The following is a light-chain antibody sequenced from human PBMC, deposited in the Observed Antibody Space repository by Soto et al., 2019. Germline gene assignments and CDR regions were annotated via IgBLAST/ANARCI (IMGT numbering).Light chain of an antibody. V-gene: IGLV2-23*02. Sequence: QSVLTQPASVSGSPGQSITISCTGTSSDIGSYDLVSWYQQHPGTAPKLIIYEVTKRPSGVSTRFSGSKSGNTASLTISGRQAVEEADYYCCCSADFTYVFGAGTKVTVL. CDR2: EVT. CDR1: SSDIGSYDL. J-gene: IGLJ1*01. CDR3: CCSADFTYV.